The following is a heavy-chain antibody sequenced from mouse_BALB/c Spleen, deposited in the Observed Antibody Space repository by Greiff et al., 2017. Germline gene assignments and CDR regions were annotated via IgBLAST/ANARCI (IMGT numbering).Heavy chain of an antibody. D-gene: IGHD2-10*01. CDR3: ARSLLHYFDY. V-gene: IGHV1-4*02. CDR1: GYTFTSYT. J-gene: IGHJ2*01. Sequence: VKLQESAAELARPGASVKMSCKASGYTFTSYTMHWVKQRPGQGLEWIGYINPSSGYTEYNQKFKDKTTLTADKSSSTAYMQLSSLTSEDSAVYYCARSLLHYFDYWGQGTTLTVSS. CDR2: INPSSGYT.